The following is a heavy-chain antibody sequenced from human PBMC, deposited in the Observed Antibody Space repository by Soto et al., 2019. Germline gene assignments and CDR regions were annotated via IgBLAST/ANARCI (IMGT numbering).Heavy chain of an antibody. J-gene: IGHJ6*02. Sequence: QAQLVQSGPEVKKPGASVKVSCKTSGYTFNNYGIIWVRQAPGQGLEGMGWISDYNGNTNYPQKFQGRVTMTTDTSTKTVYMVLTSLRSDDTAVYYCARDGYYGSGSYGMDVWGRGTTVTVSS. V-gene: IGHV1-18*01. D-gene: IGHD3-10*01. CDR2: ISDYNGNT. CDR3: ARDGYYGSGSYGMDV. CDR1: GYTFNNYG.